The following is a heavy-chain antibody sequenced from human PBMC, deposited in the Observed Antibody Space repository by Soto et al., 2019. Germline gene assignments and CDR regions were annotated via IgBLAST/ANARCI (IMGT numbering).Heavy chain of an antibody. V-gene: IGHV3-9*01. J-gene: IGHJ1*01. CDR2: INWNSGSI. CDR1: GFTFSSYA. Sequence: EVQLLESGGGLVQPGGSLRLSCAASGFTFSSYAMSWVRQAPGKGLEWVSGINWNSGSIGYGDSVKGRFAISRDNAKNSLHLQMNSLSAEDTAFYYCVKDESINWYSGHFRHWGQGTLVTVSS. D-gene: IGHD6-13*01. CDR3: VKDESINWYSGHFRH.